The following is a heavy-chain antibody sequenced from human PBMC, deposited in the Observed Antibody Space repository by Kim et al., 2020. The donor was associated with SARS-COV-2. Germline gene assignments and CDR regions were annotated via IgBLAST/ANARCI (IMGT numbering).Heavy chain of an antibody. V-gene: IGHV1-46*01. Sequence: ASVKVSCKASGYTFTSYYMHWVRQAPGQGLEWMGIINPSGGSTSYAQKFQGRVTMTRDTSTSTVYMELSSLRSEDTAVYYCARDLGDSSGYYYSYYFDYWGQGTLVTVSS. CDR2: INPSGGST. CDR3: ARDLGDSSGYYYSYYFDY. J-gene: IGHJ4*02. CDR1: GYTFTSYY. D-gene: IGHD3-22*01.